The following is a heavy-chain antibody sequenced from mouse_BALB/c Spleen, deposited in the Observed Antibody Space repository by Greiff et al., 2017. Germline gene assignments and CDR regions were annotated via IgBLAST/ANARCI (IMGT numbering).Heavy chain of an antibody. V-gene: IGHV5-6-4*01. CDR1: GFTFSSYT. Sequence: EVQGVESGGGLVKPGGSLKLSCAASGFTFSSYTMSWVRQTPEKRLEWVATISSGGSYTYYPDSVKGRFTISRDNAKNTLYLQMSSLKSEDTAMYYCTRAFTTARAYWGQGTLVTVSA. CDR2: ISSGGSYT. CDR3: TRAFTTARAY. D-gene: IGHD1-2*01. J-gene: IGHJ3*01.